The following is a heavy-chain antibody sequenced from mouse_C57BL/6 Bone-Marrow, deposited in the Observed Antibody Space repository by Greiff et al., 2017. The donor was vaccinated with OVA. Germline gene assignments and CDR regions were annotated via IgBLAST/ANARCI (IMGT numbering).Heavy chain of an antibody. CDR2: IWTGGGT. D-gene: IGHD2-4*01. Sequence: QVQLKESGPGLVAPSQCLSITCTVSGFSFTSYAISWVRQPPGKGLEWLGVIWTGGGTNYNSALKSRLSISKDNSKSQVFLKMNSLQTDDTARYYCARNVMGNGNDYDVEVYYYAMDYWGQGTSVTVSS. CDR3: ARNVMGNGNDYDVEVYYYAMDY. J-gene: IGHJ4*01. V-gene: IGHV2-9-1*01. CDR1: GFSFTSYA.